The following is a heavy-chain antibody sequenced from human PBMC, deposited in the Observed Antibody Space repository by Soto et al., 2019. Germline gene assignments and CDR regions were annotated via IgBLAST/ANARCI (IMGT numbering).Heavy chain of an antibody. V-gene: IGHV1-69*13. CDR2: IIPIFGTA. Sequence: SVKVSCKASGGTFSSYAISWVRQAPGQGLEWMGGIIPIFGTANYAQKFQGRVTITADESTSTAYMELSSLRSEDTAVYYCARATAYAALSSGSYEQYYYYYGRDVWGQGTTVTVSS. D-gene: IGHD3-10*01. CDR1: GGTFSSYA. J-gene: IGHJ6*02. CDR3: ARATAYAALSSGSYEQYYYYYGRDV.